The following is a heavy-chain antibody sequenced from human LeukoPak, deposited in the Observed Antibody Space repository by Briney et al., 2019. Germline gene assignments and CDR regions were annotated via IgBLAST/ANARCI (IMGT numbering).Heavy chain of an antibody. D-gene: IGHD4-17*01. J-gene: IGHJ5*02. CDR1: GFTFSSYS. CDR3: AREGSVDYGDYVIWFDP. Sequence: GGSLRLSCAASGFTFSSYSINWVRQAPGKGLEWVSSIRSSSSYIYYADSVKGRFTTSRDNAKNSLYLQMNSLRAEDTAVYYCAREGSVDYGDYVIWFDPWGQGTLVTVSS. CDR2: IRSSSSYI. V-gene: IGHV3-21*01.